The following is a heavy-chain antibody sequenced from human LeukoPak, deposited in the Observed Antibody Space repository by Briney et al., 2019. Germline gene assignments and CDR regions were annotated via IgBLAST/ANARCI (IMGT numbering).Heavy chain of an antibody. Sequence: GGSLRLSCAASGFTFSSYVMHWVRQAPGKGLEWVSYISSSGSTIYYADSVKGRFTISRDNAKNSLYLQMNSLRAEDTAVYYCARGELRYFDWFRRGYFDYWGQGTLVTVSS. CDR1: GFTFSSYV. J-gene: IGHJ4*02. CDR3: ARGELRYFDWFRRGYFDY. CDR2: ISSSGSTI. V-gene: IGHV3-48*03. D-gene: IGHD3-9*01.